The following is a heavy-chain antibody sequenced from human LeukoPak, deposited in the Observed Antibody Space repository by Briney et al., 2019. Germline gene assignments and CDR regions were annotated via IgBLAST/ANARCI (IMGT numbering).Heavy chain of an antibody. CDR2: IYYSGST. D-gene: IGHD3-3*01. CDR1: GGSISSSSYY. Sequence: PSATLSLTCTVSGGSISSSSYYWGWIRRPPGKGLEWIGSIYYSGSTYYNPSLKSRVTISVDTSKNQFSLKLSSVTAADTAVYYCARGGYDFWSGYSLYYYYYMDVWGKGTTVTVSS. J-gene: IGHJ6*03. CDR3: ARGGYDFWSGYSLYYYYYMDV. V-gene: IGHV4-39*07.